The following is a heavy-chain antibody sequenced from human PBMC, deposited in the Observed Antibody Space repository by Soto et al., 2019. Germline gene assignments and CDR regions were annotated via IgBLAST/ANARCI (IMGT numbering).Heavy chain of an antibody. CDR3: AKVGHIAVVTAWFDY. CDR1: GFTFSKYG. D-gene: IGHD2-21*02. Sequence: QVQLVESGGGLVQPGRSLRLSCEGSGFTFSKYGMHWVRQAPGKGLEWVAVMSSEGRNEYYADSVKGRFTISRDNSNSTLYLQMSSLRPEDTAVYYCAKVGHIAVVTAWFDYWGQGTLVTVSS. V-gene: IGHV3-30*18. J-gene: IGHJ4*02. CDR2: MSSEGRNE.